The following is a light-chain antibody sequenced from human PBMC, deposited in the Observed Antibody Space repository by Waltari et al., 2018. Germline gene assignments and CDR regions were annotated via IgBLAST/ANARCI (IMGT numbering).Light chain of an antibody. CDR3: QSFDSSLGGSV. V-gene: IGLV1-40*01. J-gene: IGLJ1*01. Sequence: QSVLTQPPSVSGAPGQRVTIPCTGSSSNVGAGYDVPWYQHLPGIAPKLLIKENSNRPSGVPDRFSGSKSGTSASLAITGLQAEDEADYYCQSFDSSLGGSVFGTGTEVSVL. CDR2: ENS. CDR1: SSNVGAGYD.